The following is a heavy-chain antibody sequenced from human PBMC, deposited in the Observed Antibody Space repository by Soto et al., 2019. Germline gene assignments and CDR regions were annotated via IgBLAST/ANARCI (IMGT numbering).Heavy chain of an antibody. Sequence: GGSLRLSCAASGFTFSSYAMSWVRQAPGKGLEWVSAISGSGGSTYYADSVKGRFTISRDNSKNTLYLQMNSLRAEDTAVYYCAKATEYYYGSGSYPAFDPWGQGTLVTVSS. D-gene: IGHD3-10*01. CDR2: ISGSGGST. J-gene: IGHJ5*02. V-gene: IGHV3-23*01. CDR3: AKATEYYYGSGSYPAFDP. CDR1: GFTFSSYA.